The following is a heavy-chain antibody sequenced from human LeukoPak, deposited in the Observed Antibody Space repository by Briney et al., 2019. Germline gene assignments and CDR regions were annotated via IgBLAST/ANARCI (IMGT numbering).Heavy chain of an antibody. Sequence: GGSLRLSCAASGFTFSSYSMNWVRQAPGKGLEWVSYISSSSSTIYYADSVKGRFTISRDNAKNSLYLQMNSLRAEDTAVYYCARGSSGYSLDYWGQGTLVTVSS. J-gene: IGHJ4*02. D-gene: IGHD3-22*01. CDR2: ISSSSSTI. CDR1: GFTFSSYS. V-gene: IGHV3-48*04. CDR3: ARGSSGYSLDY.